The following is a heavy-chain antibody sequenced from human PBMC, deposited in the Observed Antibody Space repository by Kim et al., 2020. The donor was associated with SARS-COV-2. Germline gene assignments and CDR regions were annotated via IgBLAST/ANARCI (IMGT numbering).Heavy chain of an antibody. J-gene: IGHJ6*02. V-gene: IGHV3-72*01. D-gene: IGHD6-25*01. CDR2: T. Sequence: TPYAPSVRGRFTVSRDDSKNSLYLQMNSLKTEDTAVYYCARDTAAAMDVWGQGTTVTVSS. CDR3: ARDTAAAMDV.